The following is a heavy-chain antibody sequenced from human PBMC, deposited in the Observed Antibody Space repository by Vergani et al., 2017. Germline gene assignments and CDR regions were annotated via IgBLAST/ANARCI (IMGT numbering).Heavy chain of an antibody. CDR3: ARQWYSGSLYYDY. Sequence: QVQLVQSGAEVKKPGASVKVSCKASGYTFTNYGISWVRQAPGQGLEWVGWISVYNGYTNYALKFQGRVTMTTDTSTTTAHMELRSLRSDDTAVYYCARQWYSGSLYYDYWGQGTLVTVSS. D-gene: IGHD1-26*01. CDR2: ISVYNGYT. CDR1: GYTFTNYG. J-gene: IGHJ4*02. V-gene: IGHV1-18*01.